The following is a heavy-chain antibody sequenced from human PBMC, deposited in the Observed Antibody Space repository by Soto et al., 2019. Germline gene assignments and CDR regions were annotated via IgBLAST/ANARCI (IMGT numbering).Heavy chain of an antibody. J-gene: IGHJ6*03. CDR3: ARDGTNYGDYVLGYMDV. D-gene: IGHD4-17*01. CDR1: GFTFSSYG. CDR2: IWYDGSNK. Sequence: GGSLRLSCAASGFTFSSYGMHWVRQAPGKGLEWVAVIWYDGSNKYYADSVKGRFTISRDNSKNTLYLQMNSLRAEDTAVYYCARDGTNYGDYVLGYMDVWGKGTTVTVSS. V-gene: IGHV3-33*01.